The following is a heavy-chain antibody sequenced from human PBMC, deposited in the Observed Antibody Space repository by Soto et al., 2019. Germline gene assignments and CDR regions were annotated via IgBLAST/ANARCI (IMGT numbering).Heavy chain of an antibody. CDR2: IYYSGST. V-gene: IGHV4-39*01. CDR1: GGSISSSSYY. CDR3: ARAVEYYDSSGYYYPYYFDY. D-gene: IGHD3-22*01. Sequence: SETLSLTCTVSGGSISSSSYYWGWIRQPPGKGLEWIGSIYYSGSTYYNPSLKSRVTISVDTSKNQFSLKLSSVTAADTAVYYCARAVEYYDSSGYYYPYYFDYWGRGTLVTVSS. J-gene: IGHJ4*02.